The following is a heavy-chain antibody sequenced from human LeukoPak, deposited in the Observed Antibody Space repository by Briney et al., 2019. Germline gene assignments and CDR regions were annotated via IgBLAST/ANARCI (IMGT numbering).Heavy chain of an antibody. V-gene: IGHV3-74*01. Sequence: GGSLRLSRAASGFTFTSYWMHWVRQVPGKGLVWVSRISYDGKSTNYADSVKGRFTISRDNAKNTLYLQMNSLRAEETAVYYCARGYVYYYDSSGHPGFDYWGQGILVTVSS. CDR3: ARGYVYYYDSSGHPGFDY. D-gene: IGHD3-22*01. J-gene: IGHJ4*02. CDR1: GFTFTSYW. CDR2: ISYDGKST.